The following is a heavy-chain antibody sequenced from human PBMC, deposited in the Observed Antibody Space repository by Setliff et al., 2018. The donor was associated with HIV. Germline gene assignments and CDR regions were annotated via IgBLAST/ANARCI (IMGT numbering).Heavy chain of an antibody. D-gene: IGHD4-17*01. V-gene: IGHV4-59*01. CDR2: VYYGGT. CDR3: ARGFDHGDYEESGYVFYYMDV. CDR1: GGSISRFY. Sequence: SETLSLTCTVSGGSISRFYWSWIRQPPGKGLEWIGSVYYGGTNYSPSLRSRVTISLDTSKNQFSLRLSSVTAADTALYFCARGFDHGDYEESGYVFYYMDVWGKGTTVTVSS. J-gene: IGHJ6*03.